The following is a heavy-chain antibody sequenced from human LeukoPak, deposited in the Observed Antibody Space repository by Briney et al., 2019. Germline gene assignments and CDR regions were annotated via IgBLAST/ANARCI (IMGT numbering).Heavy chain of an antibody. Sequence: PGGSLRLSCAASGFTFSSYGMHWVRQVPGKGLEWVAFIRYDGSKKYYADSVKGRFTISRDNSKNTLYLQMNSLRVEDTAVYYCAKESGQGDDYWGQGTLVTVSS. J-gene: IGHJ4*02. CDR1: GFTFSSYG. D-gene: IGHD6-25*01. CDR2: IRYDGSKK. V-gene: IGHV3-30*02. CDR3: AKESGQGDDY.